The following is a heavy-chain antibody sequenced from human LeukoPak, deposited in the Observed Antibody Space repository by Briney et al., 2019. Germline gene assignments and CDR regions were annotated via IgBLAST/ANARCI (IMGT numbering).Heavy chain of an antibody. V-gene: IGHV3-7*03. D-gene: IGHD7-27*01. CDR3: EKDPGDKDIDRWFDP. CDR1: GFPLTTYW. J-gene: IGHJ5*02. Sequence: GGSLRLSCAATGFPLTTYWMSWVRQAPGKGLEWVANINEDGYEKYYVGSVKGRFTISRDNAKNSLYLHMSGLRVEDTAVYYCEKDPGDKDIDRWFDPWGQGTLVTVSS. CDR2: INEDGYEK.